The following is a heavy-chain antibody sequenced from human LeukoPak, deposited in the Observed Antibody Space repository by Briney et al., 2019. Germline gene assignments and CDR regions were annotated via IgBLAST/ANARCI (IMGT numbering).Heavy chain of an antibody. CDR2: IYHSGRT. V-gene: IGHV4-38-2*01. CDR1: GYSISSGYY. CDR3: ARRMATVNHYFDY. Sequence: SSETLSLTCAVSGYSISSGYYWGWIRQPPGKGLEWIGRIYHSGRTYYNPSLKSRVTISVDTSKNRFSLKLSSVTAADTAVYYCARRMATVNHYFDYWGQGTLVTVSS. D-gene: IGHD4-11*01. J-gene: IGHJ4*02.